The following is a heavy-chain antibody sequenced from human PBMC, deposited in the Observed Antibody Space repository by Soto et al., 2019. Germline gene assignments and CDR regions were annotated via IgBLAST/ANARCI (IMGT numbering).Heavy chain of an antibody. CDR2: ISGSGGST. V-gene: IGHV3-23*01. CDR1: GFTFSSYA. Sequence: GGSLRLSCAASGFTFSSYAMSWVRQAPGKGLEWVSAISGSGGSTYYADSVKGRFTISRDNSKNTLYLQMNSLRAEDTAVYYCAKEGWFGEFSDYYYYMDVWGKGTTVTVSS. D-gene: IGHD3-10*01. J-gene: IGHJ6*03. CDR3: AKEGWFGEFSDYYYYMDV.